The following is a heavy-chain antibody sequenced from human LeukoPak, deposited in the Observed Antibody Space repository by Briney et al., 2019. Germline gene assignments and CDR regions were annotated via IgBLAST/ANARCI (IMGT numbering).Heavy chain of an antibody. CDR1: GYSFTSYW. D-gene: IGHD3-22*01. V-gene: IGHV5-51*01. Sequence: GESLKISCKGSGYSFTSYWIGWVRQMPGKGLEWMGIIYPGDSDTRYSPSFQGQVTISADKSISTAYLQWSSLKASDTAMYYCARLYQSPFSGYYGKDAFDIWGQGTMVTVSS. J-gene: IGHJ3*02. CDR3: ARLYQSPFSGYYGKDAFDI. CDR2: IYPGDSDT.